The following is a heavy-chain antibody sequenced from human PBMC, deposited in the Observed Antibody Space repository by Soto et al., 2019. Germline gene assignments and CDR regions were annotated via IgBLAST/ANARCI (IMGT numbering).Heavy chain of an antibody. CDR3: AGLRGYAGSPIDY. V-gene: IGHV4-59*01. CDR2: ISYSGNT. Sequence: SETLSLTCTVSGGSIISGYWSWVRQPPGKGLEWIGYISYSGNTNYNPSLKSRVTMSVDTPKNQFSLRLSSVTTADTAVYYCAGLRGYAGSPIDYWGQGTLVTVSS. D-gene: IGHD2-15*01. CDR1: GGSIISGY. J-gene: IGHJ4*02.